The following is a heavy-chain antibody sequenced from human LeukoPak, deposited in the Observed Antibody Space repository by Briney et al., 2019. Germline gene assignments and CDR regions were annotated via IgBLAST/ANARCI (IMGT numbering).Heavy chain of an antibody. CDR3: ARVAEAGGGYFDF. Sequence: PGGSLRLSCAASGFTFSDHYMDWARQAPGKGLEWVGRIRKKVNSYTTEYAASAKGRFTISRDDSKNSLYLQMNSLKTEDTAVYYCARVAEAGGGYFDFWGQGTLVTVSS. CDR1: GFTFSDHY. CDR2: IRKKVNSYTT. V-gene: IGHV3-72*01. D-gene: IGHD6-19*01. J-gene: IGHJ4*02.